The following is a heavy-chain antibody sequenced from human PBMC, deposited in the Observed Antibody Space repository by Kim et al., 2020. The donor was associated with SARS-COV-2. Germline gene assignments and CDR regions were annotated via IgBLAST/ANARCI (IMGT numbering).Heavy chain of an antibody. CDR2: IKSKINGGTT. CDR3: TSDFGDYCGGDCYSRV. J-gene: IGHJ6*02. D-gene: IGHD2-21*02. Sequence: GGSLRLSCAASGFTFSNAWMNWVRQAPGKGLEWVGRIKSKINGGTTGYAAPVKGRFTISRDDSKNTPYLQMSSLKTEDTAVYYCTSDFGDYCGGDCYSRVWGLGTTVTVSS. V-gene: IGHV3-15*01. CDR1: GFTFSNAW.